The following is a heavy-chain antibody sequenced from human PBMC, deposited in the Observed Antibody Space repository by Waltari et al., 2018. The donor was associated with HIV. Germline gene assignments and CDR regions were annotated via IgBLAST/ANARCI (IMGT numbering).Heavy chain of an antibody. D-gene: IGHD3-22*01. J-gene: IGHJ3*02. CDR3: ARDQTMTRAFDI. CDR1: GFTFSSYD. CDR2: ISYDGSNK. Sequence: QVQLVESGGGVVQPGRSLRLSCAASGFTFSSYDMHWVRQAPGKGREWVAVISYDGSNKYYADSVKGRFTISRDNSKNTLYLQMNSLRAEDTAVYYCARDQTMTRAFDIWGQGTMVTVSS. V-gene: IGHV3-30*01.